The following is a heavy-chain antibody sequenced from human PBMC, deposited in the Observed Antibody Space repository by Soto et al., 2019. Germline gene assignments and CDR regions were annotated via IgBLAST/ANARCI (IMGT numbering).Heavy chain of an antibody. J-gene: IGHJ6*03. CDR3: ARVGYYDFWSGYYTNYYYYYMDV. V-gene: IGHV1-8*01. CDR2: MNPNSGNT. Sequence: ASVKVSCKASGYTFTSYDINWVRQATGQGLEWMGWMNPNSGNTGYAQKFQGRVTMTRKTSISTAYMELCSLRSEDTAVYYCARVGYYDFWSGYYTNYYYYYMDVWGKGTTVTVSS. D-gene: IGHD3-3*01. CDR1: GYTFTSYD.